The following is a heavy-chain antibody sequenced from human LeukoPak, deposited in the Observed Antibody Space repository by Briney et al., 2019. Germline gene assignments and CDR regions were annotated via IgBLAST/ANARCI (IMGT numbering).Heavy chain of an antibody. CDR1: GGSISSSSYY. V-gene: IGHV4-39*07. J-gene: IGHJ3*02. CDR3: ARVGMTTVTTYHAFDI. Sequence: SETLSLTCTVSGGSISSSSYYWGWIRQPPGKGLEWIGSIYYSGSTYYNPSLKSRVTISVDTSKNRFSLKLSSVTAADTAVYYCARVGMTTVTTYHAFDIWGQGTMVTVSS. CDR2: IYYSGST. D-gene: IGHD4-17*01.